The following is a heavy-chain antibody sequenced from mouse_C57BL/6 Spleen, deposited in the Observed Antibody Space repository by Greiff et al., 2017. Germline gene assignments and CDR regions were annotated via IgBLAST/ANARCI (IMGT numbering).Heavy chain of an antibody. CDR2: INPSTGGT. Sequence: VQLQQSGPELVKPGASVKISCKASGYLFTGYYMNWVKQSPEKSLEWIGEINPSTGGTTYNQKFKAKATLTVDKSSSTAYMQLKSLTSEDSAVYYCARSGYYGSSGYWGQGTTLTVSS. CDR3: ARSGYYGSSGY. J-gene: IGHJ2*01. D-gene: IGHD1-1*01. CDR1: GYLFTGYY. V-gene: IGHV1-42*01.